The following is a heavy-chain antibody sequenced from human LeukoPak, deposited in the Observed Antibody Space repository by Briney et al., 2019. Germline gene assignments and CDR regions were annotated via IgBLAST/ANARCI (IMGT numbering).Heavy chain of an antibody. J-gene: IGHJ4*02. CDR3: ARAKAAGSYDF. CDR1: GSSISRHY. CDR2: THFSGSS. V-gene: IGHV4-59*11. Sequence: SETLSLTCSVSGSSISRHYWTWIRQPPGKGLEWIGYTHFSGSSNYNPSPRSRATTSLDRAKNQISLTLTSVTAADTAVYFCARAKAAGSYDFWGQGTLVTVSS. D-gene: IGHD6-13*01.